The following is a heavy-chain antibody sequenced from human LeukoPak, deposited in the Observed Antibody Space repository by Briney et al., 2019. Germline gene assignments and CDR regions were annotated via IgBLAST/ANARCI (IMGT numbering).Heavy chain of an antibody. CDR3: AIGYGSGRPGNWFDP. J-gene: IGHJ5*02. Sequence: PGGSLRLSCAASGFTFSSYAMSWVPQAPGKGLEWVSAISDSGGYTYYADSVKGRFTISRDNSKNTLYLQMNSLRAEDTAVYYCAIGYGSGRPGNWFDPWGQGTLVTVSS. V-gene: IGHV3-23*01. CDR2: ISDSGGYT. D-gene: IGHD3-10*01. CDR1: GFTFSSYA.